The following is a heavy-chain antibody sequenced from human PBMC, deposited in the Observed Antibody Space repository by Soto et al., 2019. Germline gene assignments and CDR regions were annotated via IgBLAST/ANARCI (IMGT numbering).Heavy chain of an antibody. Sequence: GGSLRLSCAASGFTFSSYAMSWVRQAPGKGLEWVSAISGSGGSTYYADSVKGRFTISRDNSKYTLYLQMNSLRAEDTAVYYCANTDIVVVVAATQIDYWGQGTLVTVSS. CDR1: GFTFSSYA. V-gene: IGHV3-23*01. CDR3: ANTDIVVVVAATQIDY. J-gene: IGHJ4*02. D-gene: IGHD2-15*01. CDR2: ISGSGGST.